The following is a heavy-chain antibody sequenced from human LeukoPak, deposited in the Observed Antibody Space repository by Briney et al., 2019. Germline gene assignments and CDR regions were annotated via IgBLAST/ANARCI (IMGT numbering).Heavy chain of an antibody. D-gene: IGHD1-7*01. CDR1: GGSISSYY. Sequence: SETLSLTCTVSGGSISSYYWSWIRQPPGKGLEWIGYIYYSGSTNYNPSLKSRVTISVDTSKNQFSLKLSSVTAADTAVYYCARQLGTTDGDYWGQGTLVTVSS. CDR2: IYYSGST. V-gene: IGHV4-59*01. J-gene: IGHJ4*02. CDR3: ARQLGTTDGDY.